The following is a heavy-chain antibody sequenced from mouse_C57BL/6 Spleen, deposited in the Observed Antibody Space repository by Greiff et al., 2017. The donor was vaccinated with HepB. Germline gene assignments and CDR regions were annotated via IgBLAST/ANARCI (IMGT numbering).Heavy chain of an antibody. J-gene: IGHJ1*03. Sequence: QVQLQQPGAELVMPGASVKLSCKASGYTFTSYWMHWVKQRPGQGLEWIGEIDPSDSYTNYNQKFKGKSTLTVDKSSSTAYMQLSSLTSEDSAVYYGARAITTGYFDVWGTGTTVTVSS. CDR1: GYTFTSYW. CDR2: IDPSDSYT. D-gene: IGHD1-1*01. CDR3: ARAITTGYFDV. V-gene: IGHV1-69*01.